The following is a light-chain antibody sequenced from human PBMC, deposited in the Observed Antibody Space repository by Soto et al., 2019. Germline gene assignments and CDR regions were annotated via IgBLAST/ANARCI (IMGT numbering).Light chain of an antibody. Sequence: ETVLTQSPGTLSLSPGERATLSCRASQSVGSSYLSWYQQKPGQAPRLLIYGSSSRATGIPDRFSGSGSGTDFTLTISSLEPEDFAVYYCHQRQYWPPITFGQGTRLEIK. CDR1: QSVGSSY. CDR2: GSS. CDR3: HQRQYWPPIT. J-gene: IGKJ5*01. V-gene: IGKV3D-20*02.